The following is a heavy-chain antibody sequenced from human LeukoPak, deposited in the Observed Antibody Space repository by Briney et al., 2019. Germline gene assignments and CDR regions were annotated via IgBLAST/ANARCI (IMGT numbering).Heavy chain of an antibody. CDR2: IDQSGGRN. CDR1: GFTFSRFW. D-gene: IGHD3-16*01. V-gene: IGHV3-7*05. Sequence: GGSLRLSCAASGFTFSRFWMNWVRQAPGRGLEWVANIDQSGGRNNYVDSVKGRFTISRDNAKNSLFLEMSSLRADDTAVYFSARDVEGGTFDIWGQGTTATVSS. J-gene: IGHJ3*02. CDR3: ARDVEGGTFDI.